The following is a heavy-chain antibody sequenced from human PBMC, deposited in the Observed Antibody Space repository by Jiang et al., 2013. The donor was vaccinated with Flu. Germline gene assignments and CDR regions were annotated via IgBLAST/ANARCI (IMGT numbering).Heavy chain of an antibody. Sequence: KPTQTLTLTCTFSGFSLSTSGVGVGWIRQPPGKALEWLALIYWDDDKRYSPSLKSRLTITKDTSKNQVVLTMTNMDPVDTATYYCAHSSLITMVQGVSFDYWGQGTLVTVSS. CDR2: IYWDDDK. D-gene: IGHD3-10*01. V-gene: IGHV2-5*02. CDR1: GFSLSTSGVG. CDR3: AHSSLITMVQGVSFDY. J-gene: IGHJ4*02.